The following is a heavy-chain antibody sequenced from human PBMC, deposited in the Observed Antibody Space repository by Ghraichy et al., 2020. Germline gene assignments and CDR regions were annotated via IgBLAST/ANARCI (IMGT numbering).Heavy chain of an antibody. CDR3: AIVYKTDLDY. J-gene: IGHJ4*02. D-gene: IGHD1-1*01. CDR2: ISYRGGET. V-gene: IGHV3-23*01. Sequence: ETLSLTCAGSGFTIRSYSMSWVRQAPGKGLEWVSAISYRGGETFYADSVKGRLTISRDTSKNTLSLQMDSLRAEDTAVYFCAIVYKTDLDYWGQGTLVTVSS. CDR1: GFTIRSYS.